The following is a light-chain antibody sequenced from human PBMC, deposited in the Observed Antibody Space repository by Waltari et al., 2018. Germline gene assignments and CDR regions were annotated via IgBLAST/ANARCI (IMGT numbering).Light chain of an antibody. CDR3: QHYGSSPGT. Sequence: EIVLTQSPGPLSLSPGERATLSARASHSVSSSYLAWYQQKPGQAPRLLIYGASSRATGIPDRFSGSGSGTDFTLTISRLEPEDFAVYYCQHYGSSPGTFGQGTKVEIK. J-gene: IGKJ1*01. CDR1: HSVSSSY. V-gene: IGKV3-20*01. CDR2: GAS.